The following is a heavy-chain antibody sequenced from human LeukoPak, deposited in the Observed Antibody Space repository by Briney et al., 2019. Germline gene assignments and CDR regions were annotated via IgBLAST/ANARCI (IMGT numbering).Heavy chain of an antibody. CDR1: GGSFSGYY. CDR3: ARQSSRDQIYDFWSGYYTRWFDP. V-gene: IGHV4-34*01. D-gene: IGHD3-3*01. J-gene: IGHJ5*02. Sequence: SETLSLTCAVYGGSFSGYYWSWIRQPPGKGLEWIGEINHSGSTYYNPSLKSRVTISVDTSKNQFSLKLSSVTAADTAVYYCARQSSRDQIYDFWSGYYTRWFDPWGQGTLVTVSS. CDR2: INHSGST.